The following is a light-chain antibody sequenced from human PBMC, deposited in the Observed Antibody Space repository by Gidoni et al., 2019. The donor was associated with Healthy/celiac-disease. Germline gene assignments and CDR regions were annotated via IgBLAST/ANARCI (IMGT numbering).Light chain of an antibody. Sequence: EIVLTRSPATLSLSPGERATLACGASQSVSSYLAWYQQKPGQAPRLLIYDASTRATGIPARFSGSGSGTDVTLPISSLEPEDFAVYYCQQRSNWPPLTFGGGTKVEIK. CDR2: DAS. J-gene: IGKJ4*01. CDR1: QSVSSY. CDR3: QQRSNWPPLT. V-gene: IGKV3-11*01.